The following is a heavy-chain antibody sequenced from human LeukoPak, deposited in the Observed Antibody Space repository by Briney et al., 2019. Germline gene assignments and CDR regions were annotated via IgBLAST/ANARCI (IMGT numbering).Heavy chain of an antibody. V-gene: IGHV3-73*01. J-gene: IGHJ4*02. CDR3: TRHLDGIAAYDY. CDR1: GFTFSGCA. Sequence: GGSLKLSCAASGFTFSGCAVHWVRQAPGKGLEWVGRIGSKAFDYASVYAASVEGRFTISRDDSKHTAFLQMNSLETEDTAVYYCTRHLDGIAAYDYWGQGSLVTVSS. CDR2: IGSKAFDYAS. D-gene: IGHD6-13*01.